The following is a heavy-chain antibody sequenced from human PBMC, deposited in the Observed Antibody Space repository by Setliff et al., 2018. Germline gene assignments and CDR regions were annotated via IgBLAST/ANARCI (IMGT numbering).Heavy chain of an antibody. Sequence: KPSETLSLTCRVSGGSVSTFYWTWIRQPPGKGLEWIGYIFTSGSTNYNPSLKSRVTISVDTSNNQFSLKVSSVTAADTAVYYCARAPPNRYSGSYEYFYMDVWGKGTTVTVSS. D-gene: IGHD1-26*01. CDR2: IFTSGST. V-gene: IGHV4-4*09. J-gene: IGHJ6*03. CDR3: ARAPPNRYSGSYEYFYMDV. CDR1: GGSVSTFY.